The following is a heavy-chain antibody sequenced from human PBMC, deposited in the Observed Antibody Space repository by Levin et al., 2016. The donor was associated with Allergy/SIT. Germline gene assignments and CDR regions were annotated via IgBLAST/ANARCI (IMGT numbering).Heavy chain of an antibody. V-gene: IGHV4-61*02. J-gene: IGHJ4*02. CDR2: ISTSGST. D-gene: IGHD6-13*01. Sequence: SETLSLTCTVSGGSVSSGSYYWSWIRQPAGKGLEWIGRISTSGSTNYNPSLQSRVTISVDTSKNQFSLKLSSVTAADTAVYYCARDGPDGVAVAGLFDCWSQGTLVTVSS. CDR3: ARDGPDGVAVAGLFDC. CDR1: GGSVSSGSYY.